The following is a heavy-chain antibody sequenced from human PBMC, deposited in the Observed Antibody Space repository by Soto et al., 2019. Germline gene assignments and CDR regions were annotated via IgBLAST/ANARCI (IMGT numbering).Heavy chain of an antibody. J-gene: IGHJ4*02. CDR1: GYTCSDYY. CDR2: IDTSGTKI. V-gene: IGHV3-11*01. CDR3: ASRYDMWSCYLSPVDY. D-gene: IGHD3-3*01. Sequence: QVQFVESGGDLVQPGGSLRLSCAASGYTCSDYYMSWIRQAPGKGLEWISYIDTSGTKIYYADSVKGRFTSTRDNAKNLMYLAMNSLGDADTAVDYCASRYDMWSCYLSPVDYWVQGTLVTVSS.